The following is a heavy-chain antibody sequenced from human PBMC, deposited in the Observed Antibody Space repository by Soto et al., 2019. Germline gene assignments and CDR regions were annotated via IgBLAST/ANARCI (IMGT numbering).Heavy chain of an antibody. CDR3: ARRGSASWIYWFDS. Sequence: SDTLSLTCSVSGGSITSTIDYWGWIRQSPGKGLEWIGNIYYDGSTLYNPSLKSRVTISVDTSKRQFSLRVSSVTAADTAVYYCARRGSASWIYWFDSWGHGTLVTVSS. CDR2: IYYDGST. J-gene: IGHJ5*01. D-gene: IGHD2-2*01. CDR1: GGSITSTIDY. V-gene: IGHV4-39*01.